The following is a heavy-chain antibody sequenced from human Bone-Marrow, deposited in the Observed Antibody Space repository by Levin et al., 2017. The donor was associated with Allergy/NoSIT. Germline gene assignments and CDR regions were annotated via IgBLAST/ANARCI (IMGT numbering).Heavy chain of an antibody. V-gene: IGHV4-30-4*01. J-gene: IGHJ4*02. Sequence: SQTLSLTCTVSDGSISSDDFYWSWIRQPPGKGLEWIGYIYHSGSTYYNPSLQSRVIFSVDTSNNQFSVKLSSVTAADTAVYYCATGSGRYKIFFEYWGKGTLVTVSS. CDR3: ATGSGRYKIFFEY. CDR1: DGSISSDDFY. CDR2: IYHSGST. D-gene: IGHD3-10*01.